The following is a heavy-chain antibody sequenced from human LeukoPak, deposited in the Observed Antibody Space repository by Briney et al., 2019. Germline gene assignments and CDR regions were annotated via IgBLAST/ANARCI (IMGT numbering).Heavy chain of an antibody. V-gene: IGHV1-58*02. J-gene: IGHJ5*02. D-gene: IGHD2-2*01. Sequence: GTSVKVSCKASGFTFTSSPMQWVRQARGQRLEWMGWIVIGSGNTNYAQKFQERVTITRDMSTSTAYMELSSLRSEDTAVYYCAADRGAMTWFDPWGQGTLVTVSS. CDR1: GFTFTSSP. CDR3: AADRGAMTWFDP. CDR2: IVIGSGNT.